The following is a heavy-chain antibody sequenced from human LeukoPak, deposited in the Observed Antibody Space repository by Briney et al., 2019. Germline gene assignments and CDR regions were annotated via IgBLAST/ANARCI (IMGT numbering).Heavy chain of an antibody. CDR1: GYSLTDYW. D-gene: IGHD2-15*01. CDR2: IYPGDSRT. CDR3: ARRTGGSSIRYFDH. V-gene: IGHV5-51*01. Sequence: GESLKISCKASGYSLTDYWIGWVRQMPGKGLEWMGIIYPGDSRTRYSPSFQGQVTISADKSISTAYLQWSSLKASDSAMYYCARRTGGSSIRYFDHWGQGTQVTVSS. J-gene: IGHJ4*02.